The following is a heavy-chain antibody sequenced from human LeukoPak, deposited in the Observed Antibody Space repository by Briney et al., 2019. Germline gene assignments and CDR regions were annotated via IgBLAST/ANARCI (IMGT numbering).Heavy chain of an antibody. CDR2: INPNSGGP. CDR1: GYTFTGYY. D-gene: IGHD3-10*01. Sequence: ASVKVSCKASGYTFTGYYMHWVRQAPGQGLEWMGWINPNSGGPHYAQKFQGRVTMTRDTSISTVYMELSRLRSDDSAVYYCAREEHYGSGSYYLDYWGLGTLVTVSS. V-gene: IGHV1-2*02. CDR3: AREEHYGSGSYYLDY. J-gene: IGHJ4*02.